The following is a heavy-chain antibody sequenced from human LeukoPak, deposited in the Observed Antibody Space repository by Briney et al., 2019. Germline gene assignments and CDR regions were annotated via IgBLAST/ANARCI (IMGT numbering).Heavy chain of an antibody. V-gene: IGHV3-74*03. CDR1: GFTFGDYA. D-gene: IGHD2-2*01. J-gene: IGHJ5*02. CDR2: INNDGSDT. CDR3: ARGSTASFDP. Sequence: PGRSLRLSCAASGFTFGDYAMHWVRQAPGKGLVWVSRINNDGSDTTYADSVKGRFTISRDNAKNTVYLQMNSLRVEDTAVYYCARGSTASFDPWGQGTLVTVSS.